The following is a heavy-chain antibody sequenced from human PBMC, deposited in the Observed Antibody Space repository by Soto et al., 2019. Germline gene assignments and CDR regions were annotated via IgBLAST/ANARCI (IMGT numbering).Heavy chain of an antibody. V-gene: IGHV1-69*01. J-gene: IGHJ4*02. D-gene: IGHD3-22*01. CDR1: GGTFSSYA. CDR3: ARDTYYYDSSGYYSPNPGGY. CDR2: IIPIFGTA. Sequence: QVQLVQSGAEVKKPGSSVKVSCKASGGTFSSYAISWVRQAPGQGLEWMGGIIPIFGTANYAQKFQGRVTITADESTSTPYMELSSLRSEDTAVYYCARDTYYYDSSGYYSPNPGGYWGQGTLVTVSS.